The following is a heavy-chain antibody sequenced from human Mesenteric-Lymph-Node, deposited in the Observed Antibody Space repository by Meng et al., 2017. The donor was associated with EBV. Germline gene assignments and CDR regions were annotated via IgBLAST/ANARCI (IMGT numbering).Heavy chain of an antibody. CDR3: GHRRYSNYGWFDP. Sequence: QITLKESGPTLVKPTQTSMRTCTLSGFSLDTSGVSVGWIRQPPGKALEWLVVIYWDDDKRYNPSLKNRLTVTRDTSKNQVVLTMTNMDPVDTATYYCGHRRYSNYGWFDPWGQGTLVNVSS. D-gene: IGHD4-11*01. J-gene: IGHJ5*02. V-gene: IGHV2-5*02. CDR2: IYWDDDK. CDR1: GFSLDTSGVS.